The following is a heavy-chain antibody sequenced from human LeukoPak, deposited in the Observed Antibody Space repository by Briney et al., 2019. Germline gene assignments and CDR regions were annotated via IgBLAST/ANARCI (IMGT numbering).Heavy chain of an antibody. V-gene: IGHV3-48*03. D-gene: IGHD3-9*01. CDR1: GFTFSSYE. CDR3: ARERRSNYDILTGHSVYYYYGMDV. J-gene: IGHJ6*02. CDR2: ISSSGSTI. Sequence: PGGSLRLSCAASGFTFSSYEMNWVRQAPGKGLEWVSYISSSGSTIYYADSVKGRFTISRDNAKNSLYLQMNSLRAEDTAVYYCARERRSNYDILTGHSVYYYYGMDVWGQGTTVTVSS.